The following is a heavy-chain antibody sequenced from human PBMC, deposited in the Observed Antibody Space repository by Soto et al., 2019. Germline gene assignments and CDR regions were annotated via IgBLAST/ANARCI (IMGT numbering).Heavy chain of an antibody. CDR2: VNPTNGGT. J-gene: IGHJ4*02. CDR1: GYSPTEYY. CDR3: ARASGSQLSVYAPLGF. Sequence: ASGKFSCKASGYSPTEYYLHWVRHAPGQGLEWVGWVNPTNGGTTYEQPFEGRVTMTRESSVKTHYMELRRLRSADTAVYFCARASGSQLSVYAPLGFWGQGSLVTVSS. D-gene: IGHD2-8*01. V-gene: IGHV1-2*02.